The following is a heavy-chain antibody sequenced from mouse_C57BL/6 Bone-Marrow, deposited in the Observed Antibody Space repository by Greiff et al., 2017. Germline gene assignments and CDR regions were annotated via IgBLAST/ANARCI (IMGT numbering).Heavy chain of an antibody. D-gene: IGHD2-5*01. CDR1: GFTFSDAW. CDR3: TAYYSNYVRAMDY. J-gene: IGHJ4*01. Sequence: DVHLVESGGGLVQPGGSMKLSCAASGFTFSDAWMDWVRQSPEKGLEWVAEIRNKANNHATYYAESVKGRFTISRDDSKSSVYLQMNSLRAEDTGIYYCTAYYSNYVRAMDYWGQGTSGTVSS. CDR2: IRNKANNHAT. V-gene: IGHV6-6*01.